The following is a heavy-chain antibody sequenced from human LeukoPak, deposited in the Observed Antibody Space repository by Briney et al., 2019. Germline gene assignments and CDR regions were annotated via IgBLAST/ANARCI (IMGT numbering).Heavy chain of an antibody. CDR1: GFTFNSYS. J-gene: IGHJ6*02. CDR2: IESSSTYI. Sequence: AGGSLRLSCAASGFTFNSYSMNWVRQAPGKGLEWVSSIESSSTYIYYADSVKGRFTVSRNNAENSLYLQMNSLRVEDTAVYYCSRVLYSSGWVFGGYCAMDVWGQGTTVTVSS. D-gene: IGHD6-19*01. CDR3: SRVLYSSGWVFGGYCAMDV. V-gene: IGHV3-21*01.